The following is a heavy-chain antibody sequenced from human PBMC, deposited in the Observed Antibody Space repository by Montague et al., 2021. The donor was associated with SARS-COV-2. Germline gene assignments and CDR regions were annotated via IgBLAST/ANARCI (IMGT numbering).Heavy chain of an antibody. CDR1: GDSISHSSYY. V-gene: IGHV4-39*07. CDR2: IYYSGST. CDR3: ARMPMGSGSYWFAP. Sequence: SETLSLTCTVSGDSISHSSYYWGWIRQPPGKGLEWIGSIYYSGSTYYNPSLKSRVTISVDTSKNQVSLKLNSVTAADTAVYYCARMPMGSGSYWFAPWGQGTRVIVSS. J-gene: IGHJ5*02. D-gene: IGHD3-10*01.